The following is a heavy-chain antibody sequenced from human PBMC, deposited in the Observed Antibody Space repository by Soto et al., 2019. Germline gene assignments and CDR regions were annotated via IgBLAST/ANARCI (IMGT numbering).Heavy chain of an antibody. CDR2: INPNSGGT. J-gene: IGHJ3*02. CDR1: GYTFTGYY. D-gene: IGHD3-22*01. Sequence: ASVKVSCKASGYTFTGYYMHWVRQAPGQGLEWMGWINPNSGGTNYAQKFQGWVTMTRDTSISTAYMELSRLRSNDTAVYYFSSTYYYGSSGYYGAFDSWGQGTMVTVSS. CDR3: SSTYYYGSSGYYGAFDS. V-gene: IGHV1-2*04.